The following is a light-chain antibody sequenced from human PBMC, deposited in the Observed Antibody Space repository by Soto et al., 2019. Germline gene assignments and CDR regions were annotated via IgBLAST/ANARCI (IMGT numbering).Light chain of an antibody. Sequence: QTVVTQEPSFSVSPGGTVTFTCGLSSGSVSTNYYPSWYQQTPGQAPRTLIYNTNSRSSGVPDRFSGSILGNKAALTITGAHADYESDYYCVLYMGLGISVFGGGTKLTVL. J-gene: IGLJ2*01. CDR2: NTN. CDR1: SGSVSTNYY. CDR3: VLYMGLGISV. V-gene: IGLV8-61*01.